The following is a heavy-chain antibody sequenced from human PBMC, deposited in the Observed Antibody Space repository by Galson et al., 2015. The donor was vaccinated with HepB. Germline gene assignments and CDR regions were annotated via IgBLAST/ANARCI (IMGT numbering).Heavy chain of an antibody. V-gene: IGHV6-1*01. CDR3: TTELIVVVPS. Sequence: CAISGDSVSSNSAAWSWIRQSPSRGLEWLGRTYYRSKWYNDYAVSVKSRITINPDTSKNQFSLQLNSVTPEDTAVYYCTTELIVVVPSWGQGTLVTVSS. CDR1: GDSVSSNSAA. D-gene: IGHD2-2*01. J-gene: IGHJ4*02. CDR2: TYYRSKWYN.